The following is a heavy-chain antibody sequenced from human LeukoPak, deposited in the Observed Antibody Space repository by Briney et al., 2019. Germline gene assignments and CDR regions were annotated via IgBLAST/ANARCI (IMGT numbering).Heavy chain of an antibody. CDR1: GFPFTDRY. V-gene: IGHV3-20*04. D-gene: IGHD1-26*01. J-gene: IGHJ4*02. Sequence: PGGSLRLSCVASGFPFTDRYMDWVRQAPGKGLEWVSGINWNGGSTGYADSVKGRFTISRDNAKNSLYLQMNSLRAEDTALYYCARDGEVGVRPDFDYWGQGTLVTVSS. CDR2: INWNGGST. CDR3: ARDGEVGVRPDFDY.